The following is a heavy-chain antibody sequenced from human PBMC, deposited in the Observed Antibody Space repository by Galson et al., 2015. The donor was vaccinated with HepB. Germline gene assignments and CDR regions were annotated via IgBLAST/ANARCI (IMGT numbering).Heavy chain of an antibody. CDR3: AKEGYYDSSGYSILDAFDI. D-gene: IGHD3-22*01. Sequence: SLRLSCAASGFTFSSYAMSWVRQAPGKGLEWVSAISGSGGSTYYADSVKGRFTISRDNSKNTLYLQMNSLRAEDTAVYYCAKEGYYDSSGYSILDAFDIWGQGTMVTVSS. J-gene: IGHJ3*02. V-gene: IGHV3-23*01. CDR2: ISGSGGST. CDR1: GFTFSSYA.